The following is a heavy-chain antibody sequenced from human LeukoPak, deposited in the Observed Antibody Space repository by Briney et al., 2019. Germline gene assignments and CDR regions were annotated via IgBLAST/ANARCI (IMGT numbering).Heavy chain of an antibody. D-gene: IGHD6-19*01. CDR1: GFTFSTYT. Sequence: GGSLRLSCAASGFTFSTYTMNWVRQAPGKGLEWVSSISSSSTYIYYADSVKGRFTISRDNAKNSLYLQMNSLRAEDTAVYYCAGDPDHSSAWGQGTLVTVSS. CDR3: AGDPDHSSA. V-gene: IGHV3-21*01. J-gene: IGHJ5*02. CDR2: ISSSSTYI.